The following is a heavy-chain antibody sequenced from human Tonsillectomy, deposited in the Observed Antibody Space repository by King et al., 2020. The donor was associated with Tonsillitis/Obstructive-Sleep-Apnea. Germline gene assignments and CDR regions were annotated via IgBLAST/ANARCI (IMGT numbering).Heavy chain of an antibody. D-gene: IGHD2-15*01. Sequence: VQLVESGGGLVQPGGSLRLSCAASGFTFSHYWMAWVRQAPGKGLEWVANIDQDGSEKDYVESAKGRFTISRDNAKNLLYLQMNSLRAEETAVYFCVRESYGIVVEPGVWGVWGQGTTVTVSS. CDR1: GFTFSHYW. CDR3: VRESYGIVVEPGVWGV. V-gene: IGHV3-7*03. CDR2: IDQDGSEK. J-gene: IGHJ6*02.